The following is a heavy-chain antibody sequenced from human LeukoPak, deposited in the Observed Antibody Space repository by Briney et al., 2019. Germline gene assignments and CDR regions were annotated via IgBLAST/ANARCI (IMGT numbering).Heavy chain of an antibody. CDR1: GDSVSNNSAA. CDR2: TYYRSYWNN. Sequence: PSQTLSLTCAISGDSVSNNSAAWHWIRQSPSRGLEWLGRTYYRSYWNNDYALPVQGRITITPDTSKNQFSLQLKSVTPEDTAVYYCAREWAAGGQQLVLGWFDLWGQGTLVTVSS. V-gene: IGHV6-1*01. D-gene: IGHD6-13*01. CDR3: AREWAAGGQQLVLGWFDL. J-gene: IGHJ5*02.